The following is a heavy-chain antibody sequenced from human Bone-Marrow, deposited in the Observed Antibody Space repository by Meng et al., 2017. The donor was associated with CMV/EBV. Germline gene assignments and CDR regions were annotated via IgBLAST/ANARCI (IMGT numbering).Heavy chain of an antibody. CDR1: GYTFTSYY. CDR3: ARAFSYSFDY. V-gene: IGHV3-74*01. J-gene: IGHJ4*02. Sequence: SCKASGYTFTSYYMHWVRQAPGKGLVWVSRINSDGSSTSYADSVKGRFTISRDNAKNTLYLQMNSLRAEDTAVYYCARAFSYSFDYWGQGTLVTVSS. CDR2: INSDGSST. D-gene: IGHD4-11*01.